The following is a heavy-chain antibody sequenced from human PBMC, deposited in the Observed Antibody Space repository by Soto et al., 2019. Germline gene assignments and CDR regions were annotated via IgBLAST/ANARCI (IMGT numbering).Heavy chain of an antibody. V-gene: IGHV3-30*02. D-gene: IGHD1-26*01. CDR2: MGNDGITT. J-gene: IGHJ3*02. Sequence: PGGSLRLSCAASGFTFSTYGMHWVRQAPGKGPEWVAVMGNDGITTFYADSVKGRFTISRDNSKNTLFLQMNSLTADDTAVYYCAKEFQWELHAFDIWGQGTMVTVSS. CDR3: AKEFQWELHAFDI. CDR1: GFTFSTYG.